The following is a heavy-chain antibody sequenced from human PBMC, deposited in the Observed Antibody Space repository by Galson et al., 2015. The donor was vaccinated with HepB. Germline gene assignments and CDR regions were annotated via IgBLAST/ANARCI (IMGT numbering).Heavy chain of an antibody. CDR1: GFTFSSYA. D-gene: IGHD1-26*01. V-gene: IGHV3-23*01. Sequence: SLRLSCAASGFTFSSYAMSWVRQAPGKGLEWVSAISGSGGSTYYADSVKGRFTISRDNSKNTLYLQMNSLRAEDTAVYYCAKPARGYSGSKGAFDIWGQGTMVTVSS. CDR3: AKPARGYSGSKGAFDI. CDR2: ISGSGGST. J-gene: IGHJ3*02.